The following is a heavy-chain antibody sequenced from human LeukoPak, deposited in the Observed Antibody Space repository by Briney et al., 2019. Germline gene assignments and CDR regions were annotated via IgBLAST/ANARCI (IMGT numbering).Heavy chain of an antibody. CDR2: ISYGGCNK. V-gene: IGHV3-30*01. CDR1: GFIFSSYA. CDR3: ARKLAGHYFDY. Sequence: GRSLRLSCAASGFIFSSYAMHWVRQAPGKGLEWVAVISYGGCNKYYADSVKGRFTISRDNSKNTVYLQMNSLRAEDTAVYYCARKLAGHYFDYWGQGNLVTVSS. J-gene: IGHJ4*02. D-gene: IGHD6-19*01.